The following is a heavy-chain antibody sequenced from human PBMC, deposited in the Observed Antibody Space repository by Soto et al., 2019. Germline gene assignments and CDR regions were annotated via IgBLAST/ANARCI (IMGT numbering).Heavy chain of an antibody. CDR1: GFTFSGSA. D-gene: IGHD5-12*01. J-gene: IGHJ4*02. CDR2: IKNKPHSYAT. V-gene: IGHV3-73*02. CDR3: TGHDVDVVTTIH. Sequence: VQLVESGGALVQPGGSLKLSFAASGFTFSGSAIHWVRQASGKGLEWVGRIKNKPHSYATAYAAPVKGRFTISRDDSKNTAYLQMNSLKTEDTAVYYCTGHDVDVVTTIHWGQGTLVTVSS.